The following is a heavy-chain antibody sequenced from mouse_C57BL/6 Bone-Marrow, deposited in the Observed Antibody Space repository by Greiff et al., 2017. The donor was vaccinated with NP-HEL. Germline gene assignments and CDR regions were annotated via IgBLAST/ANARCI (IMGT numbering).Heavy chain of an antibody. D-gene: IGHD1-1*01. CDR2: IYPGSGNT. J-gene: IGHJ3*01. CDR1: GYAFSSSW. CDR3: ARPGSSFGGFAY. V-gene: IGHV1-82*01. Sequence: VQLQQSGPELVKPGASVKISCKASGYAFSSSWMNWVKQRPGKGLEWIGRIYPGSGNTYYNEKFKGKTTLTAEKSSSTAYMQLSSLTSEDSAVYCCARPGSSFGGFAYWGQGTLVTVSA.